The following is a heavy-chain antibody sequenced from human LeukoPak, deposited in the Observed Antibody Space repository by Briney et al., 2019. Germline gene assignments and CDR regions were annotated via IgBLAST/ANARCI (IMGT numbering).Heavy chain of an antibody. CDR2: IYYSGST. Sequence: SETLSLTCSVSGDSISTSSSYWGWIRQPPGKGLEWIGSIYYSGSTYYNPSLKSRVTISVDTSKNQFSLKLSSVTAADTAVYYCARDLGIAAAGDNNWFDPWGQGTLVTVSS. J-gene: IGHJ5*02. CDR3: ARDLGIAAAGDNNWFDP. V-gene: IGHV4-39*07. CDR1: GDSISTSSSY. D-gene: IGHD6-13*01.